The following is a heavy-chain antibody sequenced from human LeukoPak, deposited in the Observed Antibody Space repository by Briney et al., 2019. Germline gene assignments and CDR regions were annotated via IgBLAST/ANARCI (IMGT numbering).Heavy chain of an antibody. Sequence: PGGSLRLSCAASGFTFSSYAISWVRQAPGKGLECVSDISGSGGSTYYADSVKGRFTISRDNSKNTLYLQMNSLRAEDTAVYYCAKGSQGGYNSMADYWGQGTLVTVSS. CDR3: AKGSQGGYNSMADY. CDR2: ISGSGGST. J-gene: IGHJ4*02. D-gene: IGHD5-24*01. V-gene: IGHV3-23*01. CDR1: GFTFSSYA.